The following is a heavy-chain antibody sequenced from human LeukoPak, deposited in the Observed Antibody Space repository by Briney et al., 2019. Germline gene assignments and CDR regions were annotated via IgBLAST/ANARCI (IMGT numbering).Heavy chain of an antibody. D-gene: IGHD3-16*01. CDR3: VKIVMAGGYFDY. Sequence: PGGSLRLSCAASGFTVSSNYMSWVRQAPGKGLEWVSVIFSGGSTYYTDSVKGRFTISRDNSKNTLYLQMNSLRAEDTAVYYCVKIVMAGGYFDYWGQGTLVTVSS. CDR1: GFTVSSNY. J-gene: IGHJ4*02. V-gene: IGHV3-53*01. CDR2: IFSGGST.